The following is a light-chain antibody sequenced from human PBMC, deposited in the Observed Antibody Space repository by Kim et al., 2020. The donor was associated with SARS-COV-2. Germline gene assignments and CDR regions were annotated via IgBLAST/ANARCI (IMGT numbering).Light chain of an antibody. CDR2: SND. CDR1: TYNTEAVIE. J-gene: IGLJ2*01. Sequence: DTTSLAGTTYNTEAVIEVNWYQQLPGTAPKLLVPSNDNRPSGVPDRFPGSKSGTSASLTITGLQPEDEADYYCQSYDSSLSVGIFGGGTKLTVL. V-gene: IGLV1-40*01. CDR3: QSYDSSLSVGI.